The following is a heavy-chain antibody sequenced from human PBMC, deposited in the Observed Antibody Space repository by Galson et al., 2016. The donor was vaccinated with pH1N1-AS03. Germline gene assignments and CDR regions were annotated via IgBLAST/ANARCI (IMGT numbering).Heavy chain of an antibody. Sequence: SLRLSCAASGFTVSNSYLSWVRQAPGKGLEWVSLFSWDGVTTFYADSVKGRFAISRDNSQNSLYLQMNSLRIEDTAFYYCAKKRNRIIDSWGQGTLVTVSS. V-gene: IGHV3-43*01. CDR2: FSWDGVTT. J-gene: IGHJ4*02. CDR1: GFTVSNSY. CDR3: AKKRNRIIDS. D-gene: IGHD2-15*01.